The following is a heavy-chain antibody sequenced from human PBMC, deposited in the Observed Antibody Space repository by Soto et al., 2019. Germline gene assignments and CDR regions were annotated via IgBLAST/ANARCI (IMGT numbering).Heavy chain of an antibody. CDR1: GYSFTTYW. CDR2: ISPGDIDT. Sequence: GESLRISCKGSGYSFTTYWIVWVRQMPGQGLEWRGIISPGDIDTRYSPSFLVQVDFSVDRSIITAYLQWSSLKASDTDMYYCARLEKGVSTIAWYYGIDAWGQGTTVTVSS. CDR3: ARLEKGVSTIAWYYGIDA. V-gene: IGHV5-51*01. D-gene: IGHD5-12*01. J-gene: IGHJ6*02.